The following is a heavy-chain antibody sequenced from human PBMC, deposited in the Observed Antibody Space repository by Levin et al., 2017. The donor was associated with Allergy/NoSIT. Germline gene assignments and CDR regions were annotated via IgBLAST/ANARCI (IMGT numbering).Heavy chain of an antibody. CDR1: GFSARTRG. J-gene: IGHJ5*02. D-gene: IGHD1-1*01. V-gene: IGHV3-23*01. CDR3: ARWNGYGDA. CDR2: ISGGSGTT. Sequence: PGESLKISCAASGFSARTRGITWVRQAPGKGLEWVSGISGGSGTTHYADSVKGRFTVSSDDSNNTVHLHMNSLRAEDTARYYCARWNGYGDAWGQGILVIVSS.